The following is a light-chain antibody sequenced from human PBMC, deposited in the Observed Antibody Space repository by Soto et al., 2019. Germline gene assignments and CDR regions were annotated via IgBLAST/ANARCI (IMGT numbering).Light chain of an antibody. V-gene: IGLV2-14*01. CDR2: DVS. J-gene: IGLJ2*01. Sequence: QSVLTQPASVSGSPGQSITISCTGTSSDVGGYNYVSWYQQHPGKVPKLMIYDVSNRPSGVSNRFSGPKSGNTASLTISGLQAEDEADYYCSSYTDTSTVVFGGGTKVTVL. CDR3: SSYTDTSTVV. CDR1: SSDVGGYNY.